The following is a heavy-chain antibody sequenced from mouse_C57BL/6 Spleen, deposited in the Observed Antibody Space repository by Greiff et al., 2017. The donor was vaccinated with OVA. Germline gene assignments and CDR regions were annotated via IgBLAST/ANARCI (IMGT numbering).Heavy chain of an antibody. CDR2: IYPRSGNT. J-gene: IGHJ2*01. V-gene: IGHV1-81*01. D-gene: IGHD1-1*01. CDR3: ARWGTTVPSHFDY. CDR1: GYTFTSYG. Sequence: LLESGAELARPGASVKLSCKASGYTFTSYGISWVKQRTGQGLEWIGEIYPRSGNTYYNEKFKGKATLTADKSSSTAYMELRSLTSEDSAVYFCARWGTTVPSHFDYWGQGTTLTVSS.